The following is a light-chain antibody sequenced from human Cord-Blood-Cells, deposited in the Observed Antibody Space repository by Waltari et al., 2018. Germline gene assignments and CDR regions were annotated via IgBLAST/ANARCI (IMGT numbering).Light chain of an antibody. CDR3: NSRDSSGKHYV. J-gene: IGLJ1*01. CDR2: GKN. Sequence: QKPGQAPVLVIYGKNNRPSGIPDRFSGSSSGNTASLTITGAQAEDEADYYCNSRDSSGKHYVFGTGTKVTVL. V-gene: IGLV3-19*01.